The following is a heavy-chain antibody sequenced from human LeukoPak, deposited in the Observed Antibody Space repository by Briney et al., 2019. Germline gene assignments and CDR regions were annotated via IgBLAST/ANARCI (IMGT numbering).Heavy chain of an antibody. V-gene: IGHV3-53*01. CDR1: GFTVSSNY. D-gene: IGHD5-18*01. CDR3: ARAPNTAGEDAFDI. J-gene: IGHJ3*02. Sequence: PGGSLRLYCPASGFTVSSNYMSWVRQAPRKGLAWVSVIHSGGSTYYADSVMGRFTISTDSSKNTLHLQMNSLRADVTAVYYCARAPNTAGEDAFDIRGQGTMVTVSS. CDR2: IHSGGST.